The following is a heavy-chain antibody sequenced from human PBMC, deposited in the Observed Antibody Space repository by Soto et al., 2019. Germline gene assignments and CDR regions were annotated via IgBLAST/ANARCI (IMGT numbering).Heavy chain of an antibody. CDR1: GFTFGSYA. D-gene: IGHD2-15*01. V-gene: IGHV3-64*04. Sequence: EGSLRLSCSASGFTFGSYAFHWVRQAPGKGLEYVSAINHNGVSRYYADSVKGRFTISRDNSRDTVYLQMSSLRAEDTAVYYCARKGPGSLTTYYSGGGCHYAYDIWSQGTMDIVSS. CDR2: INHNGVSR. J-gene: IGHJ3*02. CDR3: ARKGPGSLTTYYSGGGCHYAYDI.